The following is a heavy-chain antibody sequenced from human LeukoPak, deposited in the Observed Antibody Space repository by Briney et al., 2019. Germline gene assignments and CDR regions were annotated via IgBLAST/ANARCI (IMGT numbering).Heavy chain of an antibody. J-gene: IGHJ4*02. D-gene: IGHD6-19*01. CDR3: AKVYQSGWSYFDY. CDR2: FKKRGYDT. Sequence: PGGSLRLSCVVSGFDLSAYAMSWVRQAPGKGLEWVSGFKKRGYDTDYADSVKGRFTISRDNSQNTVYLQMTSPRSEDTAMYFCAKVYQSGWSYFDYWGQGALVTVSS. V-gene: IGHV3-23*01. CDR1: GFDLSAYA.